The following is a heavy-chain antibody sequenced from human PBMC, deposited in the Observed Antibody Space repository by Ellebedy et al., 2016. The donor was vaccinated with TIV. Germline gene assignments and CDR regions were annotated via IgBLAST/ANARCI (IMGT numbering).Heavy chain of an antibody. V-gene: IGHV3-48*03. Sequence: GESLKISCAASGFTFSSYVMHWFRQVPGKGLEWVSYMTNSGGSKDYADAVKGRFTISRDNTENSLYLQMDSLRAEDTAVYYCARDLSPTGLRGYFHYWGQGTLVTVSS. J-gene: IGHJ1*01. CDR1: GFTFSSYV. CDR2: MTNSGGSK. CDR3: ARDLSPTGLRGYFHY. D-gene: IGHD3-10*01.